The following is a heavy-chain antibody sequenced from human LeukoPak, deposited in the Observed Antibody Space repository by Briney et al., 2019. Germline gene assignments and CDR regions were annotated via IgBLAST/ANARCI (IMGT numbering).Heavy chain of an antibody. Sequence: PSETLSLTCTVSGGSISSSSYYWGWIRQPPGKGLEWIGSIYYSGSTYYNPSLKSRVTISVDTSKNQFSLKLSSVTAADTAVYYCARCKGRYSGYVSLADYWGQGTLVTVSS. CDR2: IYYSGST. CDR1: GGSISSSSYY. V-gene: IGHV4-39*07. D-gene: IGHD5-12*01. J-gene: IGHJ4*02. CDR3: ARCKGRYSGYVSLADY.